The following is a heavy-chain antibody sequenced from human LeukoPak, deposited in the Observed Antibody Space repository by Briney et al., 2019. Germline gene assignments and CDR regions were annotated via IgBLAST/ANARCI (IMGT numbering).Heavy chain of an antibody. CDR1: GGSISSYY. V-gene: IGHV4-59*01. CDR2: IYYSGST. CDR3: ARGEIYWYFDL. Sequence: SETLSLTCTVSGGSISSYYWSWIRQPPGKGLEWIGYIYYSGSTSYNPSPKSRVTISVDTSKNQFSLKLSSVTAADTAVYYCARGEIYWYFDLWGRGTLVTVSS. J-gene: IGHJ2*01.